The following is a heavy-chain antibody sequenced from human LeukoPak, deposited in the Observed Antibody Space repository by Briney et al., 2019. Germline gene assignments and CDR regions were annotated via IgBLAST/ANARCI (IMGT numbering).Heavy chain of an antibody. CDR2: ISSGSTYI. CDR3: ARVGGGYCSGGSCYHFDY. D-gene: IGHD2-15*01. Sequence: GGSLRLSCAASGFTFSSYSMNWVRQAPGKGLEWVSSISSGSTYIYYADSVKGRFTISRDNAKNSLSLQMNSLRAEDTAVYYCARVGGGYCSGGSCYHFDYWGQGTLVTVSS. CDR1: GFTFSSYS. V-gene: IGHV3-21*01. J-gene: IGHJ4*02.